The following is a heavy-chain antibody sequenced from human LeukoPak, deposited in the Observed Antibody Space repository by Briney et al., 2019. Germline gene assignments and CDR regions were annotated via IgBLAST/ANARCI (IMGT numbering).Heavy chain of an antibody. V-gene: IGHV3-7*01. CDR1: GFTFSSYW. J-gene: IGHJ3*02. Sequence: SGGSLRLSCAASGFTFSSYWMSWVRQAPGKGLEWVANIKQDGSEKYYVDSVKGRFTISRDNAKNSLYLQMNSLRAEDTAVYYCASPNEYTADPPGAFDIWGQGTMVTVSS. D-gene: IGHD6-6*01. CDR3: ASPNEYTADPPGAFDI. CDR2: IKQDGSEK.